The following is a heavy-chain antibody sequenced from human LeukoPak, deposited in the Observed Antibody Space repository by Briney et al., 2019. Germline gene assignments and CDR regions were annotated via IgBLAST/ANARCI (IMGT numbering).Heavy chain of an antibody. J-gene: IGHJ4*02. CDR3: AKDPRTTVTTLFDY. D-gene: IGHD4-17*01. V-gene: IGHV3-11*01. CDR2: ISSGESTT. Sequence: PGGSLRLSCAASGFTFTDYYMSWIRQAPGKGLEWISYISSGESTTYYADSVKGRFTISRDNAKRSVDLQMNSLRAEDTAVYYCAKDPRTTVTTLFDYWGQGTLVTVSS. CDR1: GFTFTDYY.